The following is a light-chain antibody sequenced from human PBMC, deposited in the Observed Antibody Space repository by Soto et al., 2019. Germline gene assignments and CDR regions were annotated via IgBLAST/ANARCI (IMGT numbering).Light chain of an antibody. J-gene: IGLJ3*02. Sequence: QLVLTQPPSASGSPGQSVTISCTGTSSDVGGYNYVSWYQHHPGKAPKLMIYEVSKRPSGVPDRFSGSKSGNTASLTVSGLQADDEADYYCSSYAGSNNWGVFGGGTKLTVL. CDR3: SSYAGSNNWGV. CDR2: EVS. CDR1: SSDVGGYNY. V-gene: IGLV2-8*01.